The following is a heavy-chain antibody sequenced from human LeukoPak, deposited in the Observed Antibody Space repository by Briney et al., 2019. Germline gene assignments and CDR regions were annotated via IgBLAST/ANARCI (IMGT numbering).Heavy chain of an antibody. Sequence: SETLSLTCTVSGGSISSYYWSWIRQPPGKGLEWIGIIYYSGSTYSNPSLKSRVTISVDTSKNQFSLKLSSVTAADTAVYYCASFYCSGGSCYQYYYYYYMDVWGKGTTVTISS. CDR1: GGSISSYY. D-gene: IGHD2-15*01. V-gene: IGHV4-39*01. J-gene: IGHJ6*03. CDR2: IYYSGST. CDR3: ASFYCSGGSCYQYYYYYYMDV.